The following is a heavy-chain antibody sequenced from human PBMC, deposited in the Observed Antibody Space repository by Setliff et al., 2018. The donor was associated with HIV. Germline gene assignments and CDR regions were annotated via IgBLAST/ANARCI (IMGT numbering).Heavy chain of an antibody. CDR3: ARDLKVPALWFGELLIDY. CDR1: GFTFSSYS. D-gene: IGHD3-10*01. CDR2: ISSSSSTI. J-gene: IGHJ4*02. Sequence: GGSLRLSCAASGFTFSSYSMNWVRQAPGKGLEWVSYISSSSSTIYYADSVKGRFTISRDNAKNSLYLQMNSLRAEDTAVYYCARDLKVPALWFGELLIDYWGQGTLVTVSS. V-gene: IGHV3-48*01.